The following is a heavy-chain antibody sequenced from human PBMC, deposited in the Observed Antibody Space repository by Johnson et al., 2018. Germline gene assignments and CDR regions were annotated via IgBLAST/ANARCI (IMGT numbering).Heavy chain of an antibody. CDR1: GFTFSSYG. V-gene: IGHV3-30*18. CDR2: ISYDGRNK. Sequence: VQLVESGGGVVQAGRSLGLSCAASGFTFSSYGMHWVRQAPGQGLEWVAVISYDGRNKYYADSVKGRFTISRDNSKNTLYLQMNSLRAEDTAVYYCAKDGGMRYYDFWSGLNYYYYYMDVWGKGTTVTVSS. D-gene: IGHD3-3*01. J-gene: IGHJ6*03. CDR3: AKDGGMRYYDFWSGLNYYYYYMDV.